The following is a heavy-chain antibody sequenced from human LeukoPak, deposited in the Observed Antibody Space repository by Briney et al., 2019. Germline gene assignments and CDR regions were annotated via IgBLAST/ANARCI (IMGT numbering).Heavy chain of an antibody. Sequence: ASVKVPCKASGYTFTGYYMHWVRQAPGQGLEWMGWINPNSGGTNYAQKFQGRVTMTRDTSISTAYMELSRLRSDDTAVYYCARDDYYGSGSYYDYWGQGTLVTVSS. CDR1: GYTFTGYY. CDR2: INPNSGGT. CDR3: ARDDYYGSGSYYDY. J-gene: IGHJ4*02. D-gene: IGHD3-10*01. V-gene: IGHV1-2*02.